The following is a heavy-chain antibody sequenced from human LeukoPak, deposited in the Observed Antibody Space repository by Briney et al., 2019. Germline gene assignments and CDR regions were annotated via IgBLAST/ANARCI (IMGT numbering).Heavy chain of an antibody. Sequence: PGGSLRLSCAASGFTFSYYGRHWVRQAPGKGLEWVAGIRYDGSNQYYADSAKGRFTISRDNPRNTLYLQMNSLRAEDTAVYYCARDDCSSTTCYAYWGRGTLVSVSS. J-gene: IGHJ4*02. D-gene: IGHD2-2*01. CDR3: ARDDCSSTTCYAY. CDR2: IRYDGSNQ. V-gene: IGHV3-33*01. CDR1: GFTFSYYG.